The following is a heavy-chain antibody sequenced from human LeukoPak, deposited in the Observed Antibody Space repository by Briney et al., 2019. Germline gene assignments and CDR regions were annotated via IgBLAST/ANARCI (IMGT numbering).Heavy chain of an antibody. Sequence: SETLSLTCTVSGGSISSYYWSWIRQPAGKGLEWIGRIYTSGSTNYNPSLKSRVTMSVDTSKNQFSLKLSSVTAADTAVYYCARDLSGNSAGPYYYYYYYMDVWGKGTTVTISS. CDR1: GGSISSYY. D-gene: IGHD4-23*01. V-gene: IGHV4-4*07. CDR3: ARDLSGNSAGPYYYYYYYMDV. CDR2: IYTSGST. J-gene: IGHJ6*03.